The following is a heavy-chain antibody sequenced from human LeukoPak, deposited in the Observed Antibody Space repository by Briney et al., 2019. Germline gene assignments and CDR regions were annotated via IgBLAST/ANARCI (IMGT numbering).Heavy chain of an antibody. CDR1: GFTFSNAW. Sequence: GGSLRLSCAASGFTFSNAWMSWVRQAPGKGLEWVGRIKSKTYGGTTDYAAPLKGRFTISRDNSKNMLYLQMNSLRAEDTAIYYCARETYGDYYALAYWGQGTLVTVSS. CDR3: ARETYGDYYALAY. CDR2: IKSKTYGGTT. V-gene: IGHV3-15*01. D-gene: IGHD4-17*01. J-gene: IGHJ4*02.